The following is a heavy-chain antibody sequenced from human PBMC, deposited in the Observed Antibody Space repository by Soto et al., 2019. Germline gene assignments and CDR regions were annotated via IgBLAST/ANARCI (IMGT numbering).Heavy chain of an antibody. CDR1: GFTFSSYA. J-gene: IGHJ2*01. CDR3: AKDLGYCSGGSCFEYWYFDL. Sequence: EVQLLESGGGLVQPGGSLRLSCAASGFTFSSYAMSWVRQAPGKGLEWVSAISGSGGSTYYADSVKGRCTISRDHSKNTLYLQMNGLRAEDTAVYYCAKDLGYCSGGSCFEYWYFDLWGRGTLVTVSS. D-gene: IGHD2-15*01. CDR2: ISGSGGST. V-gene: IGHV3-23*01.